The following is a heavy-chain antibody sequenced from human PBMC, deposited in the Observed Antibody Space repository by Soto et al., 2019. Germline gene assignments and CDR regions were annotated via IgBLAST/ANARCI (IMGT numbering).Heavy chain of an antibody. CDR1: GGSITSSSFY. CDR2: IYYSGST. Sequence: SETLSLTCTVFGGSITSSSFYWGWIRQPPGKGLEWIGIIYYSGSTYYNTSLKSRVTIPVHTSKSQFSLNLTSVTAPDTAVYSCARGDGLWAGPLEYWGPGTLVTVAS. V-gene: IGHV4-39*01. CDR3: ARGDGLWAGPLEY. D-gene: IGHD6-19*01. J-gene: IGHJ4*02.